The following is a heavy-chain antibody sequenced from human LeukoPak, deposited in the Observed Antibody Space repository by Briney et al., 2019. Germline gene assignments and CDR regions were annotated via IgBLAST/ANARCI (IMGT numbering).Heavy chain of an antibody. CDR3: AREKLWFGEFPFDY. Sequence: ASVKVSCKASGYTFTDYLINWVRQAPGQGLEWVGSISTKNGYTKLAQKFQGRVAMTKDTSANTIYMDLKSLTFDDMAVYYCAREKLWFGEFPFDYWGQGTLVTVSS. V-gene: IGHV1-18*03. D-gene: IGHD3-10*01. CDR2: ISTKNGYT. J-gene: IGHJ4*02. CDR1: GYTFTDYL.